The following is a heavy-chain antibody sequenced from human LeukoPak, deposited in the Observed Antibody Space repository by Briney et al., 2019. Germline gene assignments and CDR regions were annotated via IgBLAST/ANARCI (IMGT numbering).Heavy chain of an antibody. CDR2: ISAYNGNT. J-gene: IGHJ4*02. CDR1: GYTFTSYG. V-gene: IGHV1-18*01. D-gene: IGHD3-10*01. CDR3: ARYYGSGSYYYPVSAPEVIDY. Sequence: ASVKVSCKASGYTFTSYGISWVRQAPGQGLEWMGWISAYNGNTNYAQKLQGRVTMTTDTSASTAYMELRSLRSDDTAVYYCARYYGSGSYYYPVSAPEVIDYWGQGTLVTVSS.